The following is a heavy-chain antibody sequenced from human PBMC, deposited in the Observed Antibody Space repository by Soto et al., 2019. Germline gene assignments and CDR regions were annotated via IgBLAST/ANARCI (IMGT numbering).Heavy chain of an antibody. CDR1: GEGNTGIS. J-gene: IGHJ6*02. CDR2: FDPEDGET. D-gene: IGHD2-8*01. Sequence: CGEGNTGISMRWVRQANKKGLEWMGGFDPEDGETIYAQKFQGRVTMTEDTSTDTAYMELSSLRSEDTAVYYCATVEYAKPNYYYYGMDVWGQGTTVTVSS. CDR3: ATVEYAKPNYYYYGMDV. V-gene: IGHV1-24*01.